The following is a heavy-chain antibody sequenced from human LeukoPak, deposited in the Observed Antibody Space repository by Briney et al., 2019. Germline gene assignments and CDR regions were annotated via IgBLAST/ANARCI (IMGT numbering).Heavy chain of an antibody. CDR1: GFTFSTYG. V-gene: IGHV3-30*18. J-gene: IGHJ4*02. Sequence: GGSLRLSCAASGFTFSTYGMHWVRQAPGKGLEWVAVISYDGSNKYYADSVKGRFTISRDNSKNTLYLQMNSLRAEDTAVYYCAKDDYYDSSGYFDYWGQGTLVTVSS. CDR2: ISYDGSNK. D-gene: IGHD3-22*01. CDR3: AKDDYYDSSGYFDY.